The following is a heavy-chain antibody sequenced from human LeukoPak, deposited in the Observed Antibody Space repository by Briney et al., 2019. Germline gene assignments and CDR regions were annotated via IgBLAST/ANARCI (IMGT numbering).Heavy chain of an antibody. CDR1: GYTFTRYG. CDR2: ISANNGNT. V-gene: IGHV1-18*01. Sequence: ASVKVSCKASGYTFTRYGIIWVRQAPGQGLEWMGWISANNGNTNYAQKLQGRVTLTTDTSTSTAYMQLRSLRSDDTAVYYCARGGGDDYFDYWGQGTLVTVSS. D-gene: IGHD3-16*01. J-gene: IGHJ4*02. CDR3: ARGGGDDYFDY.